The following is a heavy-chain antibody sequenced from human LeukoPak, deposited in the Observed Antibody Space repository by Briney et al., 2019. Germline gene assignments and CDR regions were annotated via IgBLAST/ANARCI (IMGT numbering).Heavy chain of an antibody. V-gene: IGHV4-61*05. J-gene: IGHJ3*02. D-gene: IGHD2-2*01. CDR1: GGSISSSSYY. CDR3: ARRPEYQLGAFDI. Sequence: PSETLSLTCTVSGGSISSSSYYWGWIRQPPGKGLEWIGYIYYSGSTNYNPSLKSRVTISVDTSKNQFSLKLSSVTAADTAVYYCARRPEYQLGAFDIWGQGTMVTVSS. CDR2: IYYSGST.